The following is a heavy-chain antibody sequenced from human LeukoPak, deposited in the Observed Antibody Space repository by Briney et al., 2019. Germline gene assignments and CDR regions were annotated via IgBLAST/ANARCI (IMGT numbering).Heavy chain of an antibody. CDR1: GGSISSGGYS. V-gene: IGHV4-30-2*01. J-gene: IGHJ4*02. D-gene: IGHD2-2*01. Sequence: PSETLSLTCAVSGGSISSGGYSWSWIRQPPGKGLEWIGYIYHSGSTYYNPSLKSRVTISVDRSKTQFSLKLSSVTAADTAVYYYARAVICSSTSCYEAKRGSDGYFDYWGQGTLVTVSS. CDR3: ARAVICSSTSCYEAKRGSDGYFDY. CDR2: IYHSGST.